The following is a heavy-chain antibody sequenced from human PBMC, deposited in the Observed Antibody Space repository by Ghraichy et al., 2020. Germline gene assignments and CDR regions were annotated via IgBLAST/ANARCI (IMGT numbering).Heavy chain of an antibody. CDR3: ARYCGGDCPSAAFDI. D-gene: IGHD2-21*02. V-gene: IGHV4-39*07. CDR2: IYYSGST. J-gene: IGHJ3*02. Sequence: SETLSLTCTVSGGSISSSSYYWGWIRQPPGKGLEWIGSIYYSGSTYYNPSLKSRVTISVDTSKNQFSLKLSSVTAADTAVYYCARYCGGDCPSAAFDIWGQGTMVTVSS. CDR1: GGSISSSSYY.